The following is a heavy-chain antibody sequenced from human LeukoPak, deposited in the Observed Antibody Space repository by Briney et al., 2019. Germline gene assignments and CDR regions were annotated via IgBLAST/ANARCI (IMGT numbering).Heavy chain of an antibody. CDR2: INHSGST. Sequence: PSETLSLTCAVYGGSFSGYYWSWIRQPPGKGLEWIGEINHSGSTNYNPSLKSRVTISVDTSKNQFSLKLSSVTAADTAVYYCARYLIRNGDYVSDYWGQGTLVTVSS. J-gene: IGHJ4*02. CDR1: GGSFSGYY. D-gene: IGHD4-17*01. CDR3: ARYLIRNGDYVSDY. V-gene: IGHV4-34*01.